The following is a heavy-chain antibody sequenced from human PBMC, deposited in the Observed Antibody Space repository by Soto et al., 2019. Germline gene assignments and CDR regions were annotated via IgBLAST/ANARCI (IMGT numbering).Heavy chain of an antibody. CDR1: GFSFGSYG. V-gene: IGHV3-30*18. CDR3: AKSRGSCSGGTCYGYD. CDR2: ISYDGSNQ. Sequence: QVQLVESGGGVVQPGRSLRLSCAASGFSFGSYGMHWVRQAPGKGLEWVALISYDGSNQYYADSVQGRFTISRDTSKNTLYLQMNGLRAEDTAVYYCAKSRGSCSGGTCYGYDWGQGTLVTVSS. J-gene: IGHJ4*02. D-gene: IGHD2-15*01.